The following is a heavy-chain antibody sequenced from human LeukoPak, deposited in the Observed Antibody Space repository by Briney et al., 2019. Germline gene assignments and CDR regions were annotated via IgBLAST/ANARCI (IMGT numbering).Heavy chain of an antibody. V-gene: IGHV3-74*01. D-gene: IGHD3-3*01. CDR3: ARVVNDFWSGYGGGFDY. CDR2: MNSDGSST. J-gene: IGHJ4*02. Sequence: GGSLRLPCAASGFTFSRYWMDWVRQAPGKGLVWVSRMNSDGSSTSYADSVKGRFTISRDNAKNTLYLQMNSLRAEDTAVYYCARVVNDFWSGYGGGFDYWGQGTLVTVSS. CDR1: GFTFSRYW.